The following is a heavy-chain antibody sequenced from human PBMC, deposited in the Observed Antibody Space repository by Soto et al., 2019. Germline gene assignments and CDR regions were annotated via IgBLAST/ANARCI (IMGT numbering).Heavy chain of an antibody. CDR3: ARVQCGGYEREDYHYCMDV. D-gene: IGHD5-12*01. J-gene: IGHJ6*04. Sequence: QVQLQQSGARLLKPSETLSLTCAVSGGSVSGISWSRIRQHPGKGREWIGHINRHGVTPYNPSLRSRVNISVDTAKNQFFMYLRSVSAADTAVYFCARVQCGGYEREDYHYCMDVWGKGTTVTVSS. CDR1: GGSVSGIS. CDR2: INRHGVT. V-gene: IGHV4-34*01.